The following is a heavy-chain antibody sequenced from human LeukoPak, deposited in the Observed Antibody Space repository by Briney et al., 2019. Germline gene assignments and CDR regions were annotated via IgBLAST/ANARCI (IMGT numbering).Heavy chain of an antibody. D-gene: IGHD3-16*01. CDR2: ISSDSNYR. J-gene: IGHJ6*02. CDR3: ARVAFGLYVMDV. V-gene: IGHV3-21*01. CDR1: GFTFSTYS. Sequence: PGGSLRLSCAASGFTFSTYSMNWVRQAPGKGLEWVSSISSDSNYRFYADSLKGRFTISRDNAKNSLYLQMLSLRAEDTAVYYCARVAFGLYVMDVWGQGTTVAAPS.